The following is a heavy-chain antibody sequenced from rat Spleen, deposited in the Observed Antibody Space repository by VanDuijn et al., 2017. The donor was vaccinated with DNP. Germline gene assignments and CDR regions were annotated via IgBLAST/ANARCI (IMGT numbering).Heavy chain of an antibody. Sequence: VQLQESGPGLGKPSQSLSLTCSVTGYSITSTYWAWIRKGPGNKMEWMGDISDSGTTGYNPSLNSRISITRDTSKNQFLLQVNSVTTEDTATYYCARGLNYGGYKYYYWYFDFWGPGTMVTVSS. CDR1: GYSITSTY. J-gene: IGHJ1*01. CDR3: ARGLNYGGYKYYYWYFDF. V-gene: IGHV3-1*01. CDR2: ISDSGTT. D-gene: IGHD1-11*01.